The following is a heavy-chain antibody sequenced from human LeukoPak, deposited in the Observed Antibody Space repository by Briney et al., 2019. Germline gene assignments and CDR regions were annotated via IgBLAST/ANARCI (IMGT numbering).Heavy chain of an antibody. CDR1: GFTFSSYG. D-gene: IGHD3-22*01. CDR3: AKSLLSYYYDSSGHYLVDAFDI. J-gene: IGHJ3*02. V-gene: IGHV3-30*18. CDR2: ISYDGSNK. Sequence: GGSLRLSCAASGFTFSSYGMHWVRQAPGKGLEWVAVISYDGSNKYYADSVKGRFTISRDNSKNTLYLQINSLRAEDTAVYYCAKSLLSYYYDSSGHYLVDAFDIWGQGTMVTVSS.